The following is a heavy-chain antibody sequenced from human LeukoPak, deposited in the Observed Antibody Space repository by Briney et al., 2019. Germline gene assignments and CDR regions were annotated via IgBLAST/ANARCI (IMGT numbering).Heavy chain of an antibody. J-gene: IGHJ5*02. D-gene: IGHD4-17*01. V-gene: IGHV4-59*01. CDR2: ISNSGTT. CDR1: GGSINDYY. Sequence: SETLSLTCTVFGGSINDYYWTWIRQAPGKGLEWLGYISNSGTTDYNPSLKSRVTMSVDTSKNEFSLKVTSVTAADTAMYYCARVVRGAVTSNCFDPWGQGTLVTVPS. CDR3: ARVVRGAVTSNCFDP.